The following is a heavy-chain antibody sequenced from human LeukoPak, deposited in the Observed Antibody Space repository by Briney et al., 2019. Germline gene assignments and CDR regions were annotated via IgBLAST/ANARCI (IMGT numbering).Heavy chain of an antibody. CDR3: ATIKRGSIFGYFDF. CDR1: GGSISSHY. V-gene: IGHV4-59*11. CDR2: LFDSVNT. Sequence: SETLSLTCTVSGGSISSHYWSWIRQPPGKGLEWIAYLFDSVNTKDNPSLQSRLTLSADTPENQFSLRLSSVTAADTAVYYCATIKRGSIFGYFDFWGQGIKVTVSS. J-gene: IGHJ4*02. D-gene: IGHD5-18*01.